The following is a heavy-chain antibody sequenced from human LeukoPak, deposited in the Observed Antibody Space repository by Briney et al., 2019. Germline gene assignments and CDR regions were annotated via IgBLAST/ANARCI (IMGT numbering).Heavy chain of an antibody. J-gene: IGHJ5*02. V-gene: IGHV3-33*01. Sequence: GGSLRLSCAASGLTFNNYGIHWVRQAPGKGLEWVAVIWYDGSNKYYADSLKGRFTISRDNSKNTLYLQMSSLRAEDTAVYYCARGGYYDSGGYFDWFDPWGQGTLVTVSS. CDR1: GLTFNNYG. CDR3: ARGGYYDSGGYFDWFDP. D-gene: IGHD3-22*01. CDR2: IWYDGSNK.